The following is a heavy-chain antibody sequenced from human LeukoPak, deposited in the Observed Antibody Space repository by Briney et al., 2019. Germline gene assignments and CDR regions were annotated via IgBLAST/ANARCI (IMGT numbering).Heavy chain of an antibody. CDR3: ARGGYDFWSDECDI. D-gene: IGHD3-3*01. Sequence: ASVKVSCKASGSPFTSYDINWVRQATGQGLEWMGWMNPNSGNTGYAQKFQGRVTITRNTSISTAYMELSSLRSEDTAVYYCARGGYDFWSDECDIWGQGTMVTVSS. V-gene: IGHV1-8*03. J-gene: IGHJ3*02. CDR1: GSPFTSYD. CDR2: MNPNSGNT.